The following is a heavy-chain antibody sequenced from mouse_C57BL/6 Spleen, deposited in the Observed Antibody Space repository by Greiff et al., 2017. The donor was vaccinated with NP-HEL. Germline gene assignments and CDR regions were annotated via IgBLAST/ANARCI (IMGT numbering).Heavy chain of an antibody. D-gene: IGHD4-1*01. CDR3: ARCGNYDAMDY. CDR1: GYAFSSSW. V-gene: IGHV1-82*01. J-gene: IGHJ4*01. CDR2: IYPGDGDT. Sequence: QVQLKQSGPELVKPGASVKISCKASGYAFSSSWMNWVKQRPGKGLEWIGRIYPGDGDTNYNGKFKGKATLTADKSSSTAYMQLSSLTSEDSAVYFCARCGNYDAMDYWGQGTSVTVSS.